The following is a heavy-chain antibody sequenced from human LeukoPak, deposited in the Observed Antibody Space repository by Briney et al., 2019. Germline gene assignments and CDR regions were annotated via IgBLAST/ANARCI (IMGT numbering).Heavy chain of an antibody. D-gene: IGHD6-19*01. CDR1: GGSFSSGSYY. CDR2: IYYSGST. CDR3: ARGRYSSGWYPRD. J-gene: IGHJ4*02. Sequence: PSETLSLTCTVSGGSFSSGSYYWSWIRQPPGKGLEWIGYIYYSGSTSYNPSLKSRVTISVDTSKNQFSLKLSSVTAADTAVYYCARGRYSSGWYPRDWGQGTLVTVSS. V-gene: IGHV4-61*01.